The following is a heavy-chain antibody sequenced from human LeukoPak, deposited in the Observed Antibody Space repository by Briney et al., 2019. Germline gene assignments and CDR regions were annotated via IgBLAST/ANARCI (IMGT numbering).Heavy chain of an antibody. V-gene: IGHV1-18*01. J-gene: IGHJ2*01. D-gene: IGHD2-2*01. CDR1: GYAVNRNG. CDR3: ARSQGRKATSCSSTSCYRVTVGHWYFDL. CDR2: ISAYNGNT. Sequence: VNFFCPGSGYAVNRNGIICGGHATGKRLEWMGWISAYNGNTNYAQKLQGRVTMTTDTSTSTAYMELRSLRSDDTAVYYCARSQGRKATSCSSTSCYRVTVGHWYFDLWGRGTLVTVSS.